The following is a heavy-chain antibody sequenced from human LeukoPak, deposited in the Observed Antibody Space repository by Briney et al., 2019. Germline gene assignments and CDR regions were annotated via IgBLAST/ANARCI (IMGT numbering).Heavy chain of an antibody. CDR3: AREYSYYYDPDAFDI. V-gene: IGHV3-30-3*01. Sequence: GRSLRLSCAASGFTFSSYAMHWVRQAPGKGLEWVAVISYDGSNKYYADSAKGRFTISRDNSKNTLYLQMNSLRAEDTAVYYCAREYSYYYDPDAFDIWGQGTMVTVSS. J-gene: IGHJ3*02. CDR1: GFTFSSYA. D-gene: IGHD3-22*01. CDR2: ISYDGSNK.